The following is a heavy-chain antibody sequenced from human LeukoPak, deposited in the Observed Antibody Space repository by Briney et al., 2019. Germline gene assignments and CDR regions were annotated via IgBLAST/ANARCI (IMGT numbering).Heavy chain of an antibody. D-gene: IGHD5-12*01. CDR3: ARRGYASAFDY. V-gene: IGHV3-48*04. J-gene: IGHJ4*02. Sequence: PGGSLRLSCAASGFTFSSYGMHWVRQAPGKGLEWVSYISSSGSPIYYADSVKGRFTISRDNARNSLYLQMNSLRAEDTAAYYCARRGYASAFDYWGQGTLVTVSS. CDR2: ISSSGSPI. CDR1: GFTFSSYG.